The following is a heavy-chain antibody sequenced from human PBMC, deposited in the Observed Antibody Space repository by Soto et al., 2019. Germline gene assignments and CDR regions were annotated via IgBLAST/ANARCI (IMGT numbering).Heavy chain of an antibody. J-gene: IGHJ4*02. V-gene: IGHV3-30*18. D-gene: IGHD3-3*01. CDR2: ISYDGSNK. Sequence: GGSLRLSCAASGFTFSSYGMHWVRQAPGKGLEWVAVISYDGSNKYYADSVKGRFTISRDNSKNTLYLQMNSLRAEDTAVYYCANPLRFLEWLPRYWGQGTLVTVSS. CDR3: ANPLRFLEWLPRY. CDR1: GFTFSSYG.